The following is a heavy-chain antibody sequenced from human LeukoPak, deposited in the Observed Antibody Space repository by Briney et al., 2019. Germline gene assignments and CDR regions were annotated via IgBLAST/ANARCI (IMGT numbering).Heavy chain of an antibody. V-gene: IGHV3-66*01. CDR3: AREAPGSSSWYDV. Sequence: PGGSLRLSCAASGFTFSSYAMSWVRQAPGKGLEWVSVIYSGGSTYYADSVKGRFTISRDNSKNTLYLQMNSLRAEDTAVYYCAREAPGSSSWYDVWGRGTLVTVSS. J-gene: IGHJ4*02. CDR1: GFTFSSYA. D-gene: IGHD6-13*01. CDR2: IYSGGST.